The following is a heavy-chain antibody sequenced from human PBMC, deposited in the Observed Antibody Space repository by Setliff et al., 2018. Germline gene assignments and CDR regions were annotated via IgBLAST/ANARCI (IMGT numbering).Heavy chain of an antibody. CDR2: IYYSGST. Sequence: PSETLSLTCTVSGGSISSYYWSWIRQPPGKGLEWIGYIYYSGSTYYNPSLKSRVTISVDTSKNQFSLKLSSVTAADTAVYYCARGYYDILTGYYIGYWGQGTLVTVSS. CDR1: GGSISSYY. J-gene: IGHJ4*02. CDR3: ARGYYDILTGYYIGY. D-gene: IGHD3-9*01. V-gene: IGHV4-59*08.